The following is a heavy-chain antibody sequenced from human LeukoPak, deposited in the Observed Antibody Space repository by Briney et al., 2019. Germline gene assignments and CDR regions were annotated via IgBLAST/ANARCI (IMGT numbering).Heavy chain of an antibody. D-gene: IGHD5-18*01. CDR2: IYCSGST. CDR1: GGSISSGGYY. Sequence: SETLSLTCTVSGGSISSGGYYWSWIRQHPGKGLEWIGYIYCSGSTYYNPSLKSRVTISVDTSKNQFSLKLSSVTAADTAVYYCARRGYSYGYWFDPWGQGTLVTVSS. J-gene: IGHJ5*02. CDR3: ARRGYSYGYWFDP. V-gene: IGHV4-31*03.